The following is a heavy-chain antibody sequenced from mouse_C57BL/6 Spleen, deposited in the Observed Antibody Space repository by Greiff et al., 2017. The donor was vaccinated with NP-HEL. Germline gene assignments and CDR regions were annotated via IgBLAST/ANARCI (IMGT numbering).Heavy chain of an antibody. V-gene: IGHV1-81*01. CDR1: GYTFTSYG. CDR2: IYPRSGNT. J-gene: IGHJ4*01. Sequence: QVQLKESGAELARPGASVKLSCKASGYTFTSYGISWVKQRTGQGLEWIGEIYPRSGNTYYNEKFKGKATLTADKSSSTAYMELRSLTSEDSAVYFCARGVYYGLDYWGQGTSVTVSS. CDR3: ARGVYYGLDY.